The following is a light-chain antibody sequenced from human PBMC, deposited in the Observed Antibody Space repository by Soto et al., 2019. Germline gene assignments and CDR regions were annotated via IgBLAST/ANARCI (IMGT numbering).Light chain of an antibody. CDR3: QQYESYSMT. CDR2: KAS. CDR1: QSISSW. Sequence: DSQMTQYPSTLSASIGDRVTITCRAGQSISSWLAWYQQNPGKAPKLPISKASTLQSGGPPRFSGSGSGTEFPLTISSLQPDHFATYFCQQYESYSMTFGGGTKVQIK. J-gene: IGKJ4*01. V-gene: IGKV1-5*03.